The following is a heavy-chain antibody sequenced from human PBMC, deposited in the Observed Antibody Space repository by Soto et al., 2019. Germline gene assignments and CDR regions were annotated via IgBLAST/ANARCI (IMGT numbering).Heavy chain of an antibody. J-gene: IGHJ4*02. CDR1: GGTFSSYA. CDR3: ARVETYGDYPTFIFDY. CDR2: IIPIFGTA. D-gene: IGHD4-17*01. V-gene: IGHV1-69*01. Sequence: QVQLVQSGAEVTKPGSSVKVSCKASGGTFSSYAISWVRQAPGQGLEWMGGIIPIFGTANYAQKFQGRVTITADESTSTAYMELSSLRSEDTAVYYCARVETYGDYPTFIFDYWGQGTLVTVSS.